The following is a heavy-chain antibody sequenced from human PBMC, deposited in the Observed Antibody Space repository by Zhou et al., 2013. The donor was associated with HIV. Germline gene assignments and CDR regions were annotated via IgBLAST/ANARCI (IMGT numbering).Heavy chain of an antibody. D-gene: IGHD6-13*01. CDR3: AGGLYSSSWYRVGYFDY. CDR1: GYTLTELS. Sequence: QVQVVQSGAEVKKPGASVKVSCKVSGYTLTELSMHWVRQAPGKGLEWMGGIIPIFGTANYAQKFQGRVTITTDESTSTAYMELSSLRSEDTAVYYCAGGLYSSSWYRVGYFDYWGQGTLVTVSS. J-gene: IGHJ4*02. CDR2: IIPIFGTA. V-gene: IGHV1-69*01.